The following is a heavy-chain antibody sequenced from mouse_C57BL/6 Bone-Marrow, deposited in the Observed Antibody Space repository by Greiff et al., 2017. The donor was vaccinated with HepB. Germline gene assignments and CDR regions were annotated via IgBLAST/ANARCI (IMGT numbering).Heavy chain of an antibody. CDR3: ARWGVRRGDYYAMDY. D-gene: IGHD2-14*01. V-gene: IGHV5-6*01. CDR2: ISSGGSYT. CDR1: GFTFSSYG. J-gene: IGHJ4*01. Sequence: EVQLVESGGDLVKPGGSLKLSCAASGFTFSSYGMSWVRQTPDKRLEWVATISSGGSYTYYPDSVKGRFTISRDNAKNTLYLQMSSLKSEDTAMYYCARWGVRRGDYYAMDYWGQGTSVTVSS.